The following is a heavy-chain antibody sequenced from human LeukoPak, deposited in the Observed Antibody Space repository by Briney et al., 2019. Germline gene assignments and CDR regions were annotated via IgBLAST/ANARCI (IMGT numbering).Heavy chain of an antibody. Sequence: GGSLRLSCAASGFTFSNAWMSWVRQAPGKGLEWVGRIKSKTDGGTTDYAAPGKGRISISREASKNTLYLQMNRLKPEDTAVYYCTTYPYRSLCYWGQGALVTVSS. CDR2: IKSKTDGGTT. V-gene: IGHV3-15*01. D-gene: IGHD3-10*01. CDR3: TTYPYRSLCY. CDR1: GFTFSNAW. J-gene: IGHJ4*02.